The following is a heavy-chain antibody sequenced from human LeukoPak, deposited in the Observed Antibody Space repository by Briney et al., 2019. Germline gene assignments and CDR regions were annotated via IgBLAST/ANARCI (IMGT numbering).Heavy chain of an antibody. CDR2: INPNSGGT. J-gene: IGHJ4*02. Sequence: GASVKVSCKASGYTFTGYYMHWVRQAPGQGLEWMGWINPNSGGTNYAQKFRGRVTMTRDTSISTAYMELSRLRSDDTAVYYCARTYRGYYDSSGYYKYFDYWGQGTLVTVSS. D-gene: IGHD3-22*01. CDR3: ARTYRGYYDSSGYYKYFDY. V-gene: IGHV1-2*02. CDR1: GYTFTGYY.